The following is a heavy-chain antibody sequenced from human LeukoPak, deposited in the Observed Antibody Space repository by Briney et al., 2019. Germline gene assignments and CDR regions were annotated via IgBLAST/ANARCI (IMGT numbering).Heavy chain of an antibody. D-gene: IGHD3-10*01. CDR3: ARDWRYYDSGTSNAYFDY. V-gene: IGHV3-21*01. J-gene: IGHJ4*02. Sequence: GGSLRLSCAASGFTFSSYSMNWVRQAPGKGLEWVSSISSSSSYIYYADSVKGRFTISRDNAKNSLYLQMNRLRAEDTAVYYCARDWRYYDSGTSNAYFDYWGQGTLVTVSS. CDR1: GFTFSSYS. CDR2: ISSSSSYI.